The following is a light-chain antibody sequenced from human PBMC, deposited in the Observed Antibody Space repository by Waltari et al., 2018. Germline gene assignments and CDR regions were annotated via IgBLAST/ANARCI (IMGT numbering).Light chain of an antibody. V-gene: IGKV2-28*01. CDR2: LGS. CDR1: QSLLHSNGYNY. CDR3: MQALQTPLT. J-gene: IGKJ4*01. Sequence: DIVMTQSPLSLPVTPGEPASISCRSSQSLLHSNGYNYLDWYLQKPGQSPQRLIDLGSNRASGVPERFSGSGSGTDFTLKISRVEAEDVGVYYCMQALQTPLTFGGGTKVEIK.